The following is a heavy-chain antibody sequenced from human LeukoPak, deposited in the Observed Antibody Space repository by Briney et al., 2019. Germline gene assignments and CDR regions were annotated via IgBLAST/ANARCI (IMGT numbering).Heavy chain of an antibody. CDR1: GFTFSSYA. D-gene: IGHD3-22*01. CDR2: ISGSGGST. J-gene: IGHJ4*02. V-gene: IGHV3-23*01. CDR3: AKARGYYYDSSGYYYGVGFDY. Sequence: GGPLRLSCAASGFTFSSYAMSWVRQAPGKGLEWVSAISGSGGSTYYADSVKGRFTISRDNSKNTLYLQMNSLRAEDTAVYYCAKARGYYYDSSGYYYGVGFDYWGQGTLVTVSS.